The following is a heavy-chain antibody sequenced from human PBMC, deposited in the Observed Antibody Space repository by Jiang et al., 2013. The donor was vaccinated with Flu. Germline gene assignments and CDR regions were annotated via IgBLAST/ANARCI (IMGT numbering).Heavy chain of an antibody. Sequence: ELLKPSETLSLTCTVSGDSISSSSYYWGWIRQPPGKRLEWIGTVYYSGNTYYSPSLKSRVTMSVDTSKNHLSLTLSSVTAADTAVYYCTRQTNSWYASFDYWGQGSLVTVSS. D-gene: IGHD6-13*01. CDR2: VYYSGNT. V-gene: IGHV4-39*01. CDR3: TRQTNSWYASFDY. CDR1: GDSISSSSYY. J-gene: IGHJ4*02.